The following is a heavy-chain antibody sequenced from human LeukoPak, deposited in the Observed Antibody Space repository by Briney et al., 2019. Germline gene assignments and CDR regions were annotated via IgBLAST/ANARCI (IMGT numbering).Heavy chain of an antibody. CDR2: IYPGDSDT. V-gene: IGHV5-51*01. CDR3: ARSLRGFWFDP. D-gene: IGHD3-3*01. J-gene: IGHJ5*02. Sequence: GESLKISCKGSGYIFTSYWIGWVRQVPGKGVEWMGIIYPGDSDTRYSPSFQGQVTISADKSISTAYLQWSSLKASDTAMYYCARSLRGFWFDPWGQGTLVTVSS. CDR1: GYIFTSYW.